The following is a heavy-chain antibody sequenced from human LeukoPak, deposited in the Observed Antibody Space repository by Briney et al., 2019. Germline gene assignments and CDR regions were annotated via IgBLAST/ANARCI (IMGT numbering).Heavy chain of an antibody. D-gene: IGHD2-8*01. Sequence: GGSLRLSCAASGFTFDDYAMHWVRQAPGKGLEGVSGISWNSGSIGYADSVKGRFTISRDNAKNSLYLQMNSLRAEDMALYYCAKSPLGVFDAFDIWGQGQWSPSLQ. CDR3: AKSPLGVFDAFDI. V-gene: IGHV3-9*03. CDR1: GFTFDDYA. J-gene: IGHJ3*02. CDR2: ISWNSGSI.